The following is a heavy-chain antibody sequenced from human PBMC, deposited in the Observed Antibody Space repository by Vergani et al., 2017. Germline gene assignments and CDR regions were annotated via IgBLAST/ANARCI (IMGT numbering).Heavy chain of an antibody. CDR3: ARARGGSDMTTVYYYYMDV. V-gene: IGHV1-69*01. CDR2: IIPFFGTA. D-gene: IGHD4-17*01. CDR1: GGTFSSYA. J-gene: IGHJ6*03. Sequence: QVQLVQSGAEVKKPGSSVKVSCKASGGTFSSYAISWVRQAPGQGLEWMGGIIPFFGTANYAQKFQGRVTITEEESTSTAYKELSSLRSEDTAVYYCARARGGSDMTTVYYYYMDVWGKGTTVTVSS.